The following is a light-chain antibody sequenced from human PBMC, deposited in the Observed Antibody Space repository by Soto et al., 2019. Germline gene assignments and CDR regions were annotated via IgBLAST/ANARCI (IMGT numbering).Light chain of an antibody. CDR3: AAWDDSLNGYVV. J-gene: IGLJ2*01. CDR2: SNS. V-gene: IGLV1-44*01. Sequence: QSVLTQPPSASGTPGQRVTISCSGTSSNIGSKTVNWYQQLPGTAPKLLIYSNSQRPSGVPDRFSGSKSGTSASLAISGLQSEDEADYYCAAWDDSLNGYVVFGGGTQLTVL. CDR1: SSNIGSKT.